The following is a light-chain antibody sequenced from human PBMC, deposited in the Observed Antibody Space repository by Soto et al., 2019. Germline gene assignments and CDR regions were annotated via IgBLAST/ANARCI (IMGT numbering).Light chain of an antibody. Sequence: DIQMTQSPSSLSASVGDRVTITCRASQSISRYLAWYQQKPETAPKLLIFGASSLQSGVPSRFSASGFGTAFTLTISSLQPEDFATYHCQQSYSTPWTFGQGTKVDIK. CDR1: QSISRY. CDR3: QQSYSTPWT. J-gene: IGKJ1*01. CDR2: GAS. V-gene: IGKV1-39*01.